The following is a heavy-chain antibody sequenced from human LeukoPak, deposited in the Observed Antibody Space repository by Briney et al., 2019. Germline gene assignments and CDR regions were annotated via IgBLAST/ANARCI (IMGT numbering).Heavy chain of an antibody. CDR2: INHSGST. J-gene: IGHJ5*02. CDR3: ARVPAASHNWFDP. V-gene: IGHV4-34*01. D-gene: IGHD2-2*01. CDR1: GGSFSGYY. Sequence: PSETLSLTCAVYGGSFSGYYWSWIRQPPGKWLEWIGEINHSGSTNYNPSLKSRVTISVDTSKNQFSLKLSSVTAADTAVYYCARVPAASHNWFDPWGQGTLVTVSS.